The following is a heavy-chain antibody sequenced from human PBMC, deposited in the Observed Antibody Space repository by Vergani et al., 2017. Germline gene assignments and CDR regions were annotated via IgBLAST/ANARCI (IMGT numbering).Heavy chain of an antibody. CDR1: GFTFSSYA. V-gene: IGHV3-23*01. Sequence: EVQLLESGGDLVQPGGSLRLSCAASGFTFSSYAMSWVRQAPGKGLEWVSGISGSGGSTFDADSVKGRFTISRDNSKNTLDLQMNSLGAEDTAVDYCAKPXLPYPLVRGVIPNYYYYGMDVWGQGTTVTVSS. D-gene: IGHD3-10*01. CDR3: AKPXLPYPLVRGVIPNYYYYGMDV. J-gene: IGHJ6*02. CDR2: ISGSGGST.